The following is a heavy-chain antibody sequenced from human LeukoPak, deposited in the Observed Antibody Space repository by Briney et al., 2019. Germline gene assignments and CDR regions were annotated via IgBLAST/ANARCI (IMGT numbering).Heavy chain of an antibody. Sequence: PSETLSLTCTVSGGSISSGSYYWSWIRQPAGKGLEWIGRIYTSGSTNYNPSLKSRVTISVDTSKNQFSLKLSSVTAADTAVYYCARKGGGATVTHSAYWYFDLWGRGTLVTVSS. CDR2: IYTSGST. D-gene: IGHD4-17*01. CDR1: GGSISSGSYY. CDR3: ARKGGGATVTHSAYWYFDL. J-gene: IGHJ2*01. V-gene: IGHV4-61*02.